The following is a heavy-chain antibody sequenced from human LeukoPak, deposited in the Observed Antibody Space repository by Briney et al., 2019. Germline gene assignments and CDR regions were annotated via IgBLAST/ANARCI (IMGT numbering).Heavy chain of an antibody. V-gene: IGHV3-7*01. J-gene: IGHJ4*02. CDR1: GFTFSSYW. CDR2: IKQDGSEK. CDR3: ARDRITMIAGGPVTRVRFGRDFDY. Sequence: GGSLRLSCAASGFTFSSYWMSWVRQAPGKGLEWVANIKQDGSEKYYVDSVKGRFTISRDNAKNSLYLQMNSLRAEDTAVYYCARDRITMIAGGPVTRVRFGRDFDYWGQGTPVTVSS. D-gene: IGHD3-22*01.